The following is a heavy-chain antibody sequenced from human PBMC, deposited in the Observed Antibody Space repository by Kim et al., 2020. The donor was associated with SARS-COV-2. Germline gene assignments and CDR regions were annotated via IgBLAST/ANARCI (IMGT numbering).Heavy chain of an antibody. CDR3: ARVRGDYYFDY. CDR2: T. V-gene: IGHV1-3*01. J-gene: IGHJ4*02. Sequence: TKYSQNFQGRVTITGDTSASTAYMELSSLRSEDTAVYYCARVRGDYYFDYWGQGTLVTVSS. D-gene: IGHD3-3*01.